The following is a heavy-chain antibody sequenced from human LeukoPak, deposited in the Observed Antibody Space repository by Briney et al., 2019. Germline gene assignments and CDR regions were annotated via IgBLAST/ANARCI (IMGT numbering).Heavy chain of an antibody. CDR3: ARVAINSGYANDY. V-gene: IGHV3-64*01. D-gene: IGHD5-12*01. CDR1: GFTFSSYA. J-gene: IGHJ4*02. CDR2: INSNGGST. Sequence: QPGGSLRLSCAASGFTFSSYAMQWVRQAPGKGLEYVSTINSNGGSTYYANSVKGRFTISRDNSKNTLYLQMGSLRAEDMAVYYCARVAINSGYANDYWGQGTLVTVSS.